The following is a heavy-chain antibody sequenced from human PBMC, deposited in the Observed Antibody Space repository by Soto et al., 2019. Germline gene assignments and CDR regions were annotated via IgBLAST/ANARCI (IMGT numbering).Heavy chain of an antibody. V-gene: IGHV3-30*03. J-gene: IGHJ4*02. CDR1: GFPFTTYG. CDR3: VGGQYYFDY. D-gene: IGHD3-10*01. Sequence: QVQLVESGGGVVQPGRSLRLSCAASGFPFTTYGMHWVRKGPGKGLEWVAVISYDGSNRYYADSVKGRFTISRDNSKNTLYLQMNNLRPEDTALYYCVGGQYYFDYRGQGTLVTVSS. CDR2: ISYDGSNR.